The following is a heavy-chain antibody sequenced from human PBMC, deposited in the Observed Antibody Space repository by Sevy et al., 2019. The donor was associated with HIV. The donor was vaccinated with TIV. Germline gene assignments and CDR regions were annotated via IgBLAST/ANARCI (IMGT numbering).Heavy chain of an antibody. CDR1: GFTFSNAW. J-gene: IGHJ4*02. Sequence: GGSLRLSCAASGFTFSNAWMSWVRQAPGKGLEWIGHFKSKTDGGTTDYAAPVKGRFTISRDDSKNTLFLQMNSLKTEDTAVYYCTTEVGSSRWYDYYFDYWGQGTLVTVSS. D-gene: IGHD6-13*01. CDR2: FKSKTDGGTT. CDR3: TTEVGSSRWYDYYFDY. V-gene: IGHV3-15*01.